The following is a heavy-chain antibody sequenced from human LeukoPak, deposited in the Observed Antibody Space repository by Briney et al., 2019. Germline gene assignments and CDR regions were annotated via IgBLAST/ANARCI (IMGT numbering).Heavy chain of an antibody. V-gene: IGHV3-7*01. CDR3: AREDYSKGGGYFDY. D-gene: IGHD4-11*01. CDR1: GFTFSSYW. J-gene: IGHJ4*02. Sequence: PGGSLRLSCAASGFTFSSYWMSWVRQAPGKGLEWVANIKQDGSEKYYVDSVKGRFTVSRDNAKNSLYLQMNSLRAEDTAIYYCAREDYSKGGGYFDYWGQGTLVTVSS. CDR2: IKQDGSEK.